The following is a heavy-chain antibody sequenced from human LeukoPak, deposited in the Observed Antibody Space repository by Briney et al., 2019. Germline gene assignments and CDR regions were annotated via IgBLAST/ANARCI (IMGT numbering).Heavy chain of an antibody. CDR1: GYTFTGYY. D-gene: IGHD2-8*01. CDR2: INPNSGGT. CDR3: ARGQRMVYAIHYGMDV. Sequence: ASVKVSCKASGYTFTGYYMHWVRQAPGQGLEWMGRINPNSGGTNYAQKFQGRATMTRDTSISTAYMELSRLRSDDTAVYYCARGQRMVYAIHYGMDVWGQGTTVTVSS. V-gene: IGHV1-2*06. J-gene: IGHJ6*02.